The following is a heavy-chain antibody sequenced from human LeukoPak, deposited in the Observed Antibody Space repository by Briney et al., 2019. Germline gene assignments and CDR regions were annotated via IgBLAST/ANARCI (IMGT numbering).Heavy chain of an antibody. CDR3: AKGLLAQHLRLGELSLDAFDI. V-gene: IGHV3-23*01. CDR1: GFTFSSYA. Sequence: GGSLRLSCAASGFTFSSYAMSWVRQAPGKGLEWVSAISGSGGSTYYADSVKGRFTISRDNSKNTLYLQMNSLRAEDTAVYYCAKGLLAQHLRLGELSLDAFDIWGQGTMVTVSS. J-gene: IGHJ3*02. D-gene: IGHD3-16*02. CDR2: ISGSGGST.